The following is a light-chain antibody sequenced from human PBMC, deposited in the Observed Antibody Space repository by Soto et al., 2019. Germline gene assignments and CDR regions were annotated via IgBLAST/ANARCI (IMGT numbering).Light chain of an antibody. J-gene: IGLJ1*01. Sequence: QSALTQPRSVSGSPGQSVTISCTGTSSDVGGYNYVSWYQQHPGKAPKFMIYDVSKRSSGVPDRFSGSKSGNTASLTISGVQAEYEADYYCCSYAGSYKGYVCGSGTKLTVL. CDR1: SSDVGGYNY. CDR3: CSYAGSYKGYV. V-gene: IGLV2-11*01. CDR2: DVS.